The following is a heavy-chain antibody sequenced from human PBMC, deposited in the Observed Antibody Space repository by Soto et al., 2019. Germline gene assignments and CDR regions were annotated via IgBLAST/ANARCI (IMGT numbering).Heavy chain of an antibody. CDR1: GGSISSGGYS. J-gene: IGHJ6*02. V-gene: IGHV4-30-2*01. D-gene: IGHD3-9*01. CDR3: AGAPAYPTITIFQTHYYYYGMDV. CDR2: IYHSGST. Sequence: PSETLSLTCAVSGGSISSGGYSWSWIRQPPGKGLEWIGYIYHSGSTYYNPSLKSRVTISVDRSKNQFSLKLSSVTAADTAVYYCAGAPAYPTITIFQTHYYYYGMDVWGQGTTVTVSS.